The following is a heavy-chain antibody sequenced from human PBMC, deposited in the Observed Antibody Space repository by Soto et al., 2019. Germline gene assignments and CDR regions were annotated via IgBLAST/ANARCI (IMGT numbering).Heavy chain of an antibody. CDR3: ARGRSYDFWSGYLPFDI. D-gene: IGHD3-3*01. CDR2: INHSGST. Sequence: QVQLQQWGAGLLKPSETLSLTCAVYGGSFSGYYWSWIRQPPGKGLEWIGEINHSGSTNYNPSLKSRVTISVDTSKNQFSLKLSSVTAADTAVYYCARGRSYDFWSGYLPFDIWGQGTMVTVSS. CDR1: GGSFSGYY. J-gene: IGHJ3*02. V-gene: IGHV4-34*01.